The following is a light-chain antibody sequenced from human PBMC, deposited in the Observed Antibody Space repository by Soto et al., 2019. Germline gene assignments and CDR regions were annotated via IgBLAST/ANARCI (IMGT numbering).Light chain of an antibody. Sequence: QSVLTQPPSVSGAPGQRVTISCTGSSSNIGAGYDVHWYQQLPGTAPKLLIYGNSNRPSGVPDRFSGSKPGTSASLAITGLQAEDEADYYRQSYDSSLSGYVFGTGTKVTVL. J-gene: IGLJ1*01. CDR3: QSYDSSLSGYV. CDR2: GNS. V-gene: IGLV1-40*01. CDR1: SSNIGAGYD.